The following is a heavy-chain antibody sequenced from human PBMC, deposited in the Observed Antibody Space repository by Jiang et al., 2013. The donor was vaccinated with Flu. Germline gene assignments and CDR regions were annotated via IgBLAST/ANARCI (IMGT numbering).Heavy chain of an antibody. J-gene: IGHJ4*02. CDR2: ISYDGNTK. V-gene: IGHV3-30*18. Sequence: VQLVESGGGVVRPGRSLRLSCAASGFKYSDFAMHWVRRAPGKGLEWLALISYDGNTKHYADSVKGRLTISRDNSKKTVSLQMKSLRSDDTAIYYCAKDVTDYGGTRLDYWGQGTLVTVSS. CDR1: GFKYSDFA. D-gene: IGHD4-23*01. CDR3: AKDVTDYGGTRLDY.